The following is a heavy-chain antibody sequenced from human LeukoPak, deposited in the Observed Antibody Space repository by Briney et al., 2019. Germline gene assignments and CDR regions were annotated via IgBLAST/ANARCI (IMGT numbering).Heavy chain of an antibody. D-gene: IGHD3-22*01. J-gene: IGHJ4*02. Sequence: SETLSLTCAVYGGSFSGYYWGWIRQPPGKGLEWIGSIYYSGSSHYNPSLKSRVTISVDTTKNQFSLKLSSVTAADTAVYYCARHDYYDSSGSIDYWGQGTLVTVSS. CDR1: GGSFSGYY. CDR2: IYYSGSS. V-gene: IGHV4-39*01. CDR3: ARHDYYDSSGSIDY.